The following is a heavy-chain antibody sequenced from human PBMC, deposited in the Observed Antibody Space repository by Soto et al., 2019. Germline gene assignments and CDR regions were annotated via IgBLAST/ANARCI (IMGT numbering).Heavy chain of an antibody. Sequence: PGGSLRLSCAASGFTFSSYSMNWVRQAPGKGLEWVSYISSSSSTIYYADSVKGRFTISRDNAKNSLYLQMNSLRDEDTAVYYCGGHYDYFWGTGFMDVWGKGPRVTFS. CDR3: GGHYDYFWGTGFMDV. D-gene: IGHD3-16*01. J-gene: IGHJ6*04. V-gene: IGHV3-48*02. CDR1: GFTFSSYS. CDR2: ISSSSSTI.